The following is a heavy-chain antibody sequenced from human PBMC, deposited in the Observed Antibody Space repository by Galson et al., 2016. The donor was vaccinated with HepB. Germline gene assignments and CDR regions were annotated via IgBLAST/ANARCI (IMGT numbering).Heavy chain of an antibody. CDR1: GFTFSTYG. V-gene: IGHV3-33*01. CDR3: ARDSGSGVVVPVASPRLDY. D-gene: IGHD2-2*01. J-gene: IGHJ4*02. CDR2: VWYDGSNE. Sequence: SLRLSCAASGFTFSTYGMHWVRQAPGKGLEWVAAVWYDGSNERYADSVEGRCTIFKDIFKSTLSLQLKSLGPEDTAVYYCARDSGSGVVVPVASPRLDYWGRGTLVTVSS.